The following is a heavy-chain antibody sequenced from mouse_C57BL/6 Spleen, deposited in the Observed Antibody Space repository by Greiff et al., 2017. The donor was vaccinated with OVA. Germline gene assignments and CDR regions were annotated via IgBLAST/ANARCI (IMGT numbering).Heavy chain of an antibody. D-gene: IGHD4-1*01. J-gene: IGHJ2*01. CDR2: INPNNGGT. V-gene: IGHV1-26*01. CDR3: ALANWDDGFDY. CDR1: GYTFTDYY. Sequence: EVQLQQSGPELVKPGASVKISCKASGYTFTDYYMNWVKQSHGKSLEWIGDINPNNGGTSYNQKFKGKATLTVDKSSSTAYMELRSLTSEDSAVYYCALANWDDGFDYWGQGTTLTVSS.